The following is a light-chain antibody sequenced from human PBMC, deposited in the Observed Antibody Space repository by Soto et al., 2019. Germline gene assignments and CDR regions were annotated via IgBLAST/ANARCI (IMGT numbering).Light chain of an antibody. J-gene: IGKJ1*01. CDR3: QQYIDWPPGT. CDR1: QSVSSS. Sequence: EIVVTQSPATLSVSPGERVTLSCRASQSVSSSLAWYQQRPGQAPRLLIYDTSTRAAGISAGFSGSGSGTEFTLTISSLQSEDFAGYYCQQYIDWPPGTFGQGTAVEIK. V-gene: IGKV3-15*01. CDR2: DTS.